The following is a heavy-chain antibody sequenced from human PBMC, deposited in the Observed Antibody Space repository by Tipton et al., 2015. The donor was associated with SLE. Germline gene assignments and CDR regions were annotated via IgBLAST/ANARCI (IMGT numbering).Heavy chain of an antibody. D-gene: IGHD2-2*01. J-gene: IGHJ6*03. V-gene: IGHV1-46*01. CDR1: GYNFTSYS. Sequence: QSGPEVKKPGASVKVSCKASGYNFTSYSLHWVRQAPGQGLEWMGIIIPRGVSTRYAQKFQGRVSMTRDTSTNTVYMELSSLRSEDTPVYYCARGGPYQRLPLCMDVWGKGTTVTVSS. CDR2: IIPRGVST. CDR3: ARGGPYQRLPLCMDV.